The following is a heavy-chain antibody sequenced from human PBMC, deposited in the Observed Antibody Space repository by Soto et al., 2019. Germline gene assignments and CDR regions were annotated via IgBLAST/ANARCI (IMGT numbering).Heavy chain of an antibody. V-gene: IGHV1-69*13. CDR2: IIPTFGTA. J-gene: IGHJ5*02. CDR3: ARVPTFGTPLAPNWFDP. Sequence: ASVKVSCKASGGTFSSYAISWVRQAPGQGLEWMGGIIPTFGTANYAQKFQGRVTITADESTSTAYMELSSLRSEDTAVYYCARVPTFGTPLAPNWFDPWGQGTLVTVSS. D-gene: IGHD3-16*01. CDR1: GGTFSSYA.